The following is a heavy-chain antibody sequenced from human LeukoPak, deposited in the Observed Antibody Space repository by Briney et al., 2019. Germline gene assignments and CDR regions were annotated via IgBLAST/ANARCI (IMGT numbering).Heavy chain of an antibody. J-gene: IGHJ5*02. D-gene: IGHD3-22*01. V-gene: IGHV4-30-4*01. CDR2: IYYSGST. Sequence: PSETLSLTCTVSGGPISSGDYYWSWIRQPPGEGLEWIGYIYYSGSTYYNPSLKSRVTISVDTSKNQFSLKLSSVTAADTAVYYCARRDSSGYLSWFDPWGQGTLVTVSS. CDR1: GGPISSGDYY. CDR3: ARRDSSGYLSWFDP.